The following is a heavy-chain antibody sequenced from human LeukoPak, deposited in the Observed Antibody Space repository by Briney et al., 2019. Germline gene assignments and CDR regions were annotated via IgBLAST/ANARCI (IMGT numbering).Heavy chain of an antibody. V-gene: IGHV3-23*01. Sequence: GGSLRLSCAASGFTFSSNAMSWVRQAPGKGLEWVSAISGSGGSTYYADSVKGRFTISRDNSKNTLYLQMNSLRAEDTAVYYCAKDSTVENAFDIWGQGTMVTVSS. CDR1: GFTFSSNA. J-gene: IGHJ3*02. CDR3: AKDSTVENAFDI. D-gene: IGHD4-23*01. CDR2: ISGSGGST.